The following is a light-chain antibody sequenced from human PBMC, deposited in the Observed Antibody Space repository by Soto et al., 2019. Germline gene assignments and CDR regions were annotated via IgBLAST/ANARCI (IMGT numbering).Light chain of an antibody. CDR3: SSHTSSSAVV. J-gene: IGLJ2*01. Sequence: QSVLTQPASGSGSPGQSITISRTGTSSDVGGYDYVSWYQRHPGKAPRLMIYDVTDPPSGVSDRFSGSKSGNTASLTISGLQTEDEADYSCSSHTSSSAVVFGGGTKVTVL. CDR2: DVT. V-gene: IGLV2-14*03. CDR1: SSDVGGYDY.